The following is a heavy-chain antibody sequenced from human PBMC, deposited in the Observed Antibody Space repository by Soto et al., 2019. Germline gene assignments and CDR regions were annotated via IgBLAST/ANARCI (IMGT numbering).Heavy chain of an antibody. V-gene: IGHV3-74*01. CDR3: ARGDGDYYDGNGYLGRH. CDR1: GFTFSSYW. J-gene: IGHJ4*02. CDR2: INSDGSRT. D-gene: IGHD3-22*01. Sequence: EVQLVESGGGLVQPGGSLRLSCAASGFTFSSYWMHWVRQAPGKGLVWVSRINSDGSRTSYADSAKGRFTISRDNAKNTLYLQITSLRAEDTAVYYCARGDGDYYDGNGYLGRHWGQGTLVTVSS.